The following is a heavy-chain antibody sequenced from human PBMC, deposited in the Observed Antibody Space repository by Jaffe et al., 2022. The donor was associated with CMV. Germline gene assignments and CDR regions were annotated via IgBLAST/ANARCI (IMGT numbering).Heavy chain of an antibody. CDR1: GFTFSSYS. CDR2: ISSSSSYI. V-gene: IGHV3-21*01. Sequence: EVQLVESGGGLVKPGGSLRLSCAASGFTFSSYSMNWVRQAPGKGLEWVSSISSSSSYIYYADSVKGRFTISRDNAKNSLYLQMNSLRAEDTAVYYCARDVRTDLSQPNKRYYYGMDVWGQGTTVTVSS. J-gene: IGHJ6*02. CDR3: ARDVRTDLSQPNKRYYYGMDV.